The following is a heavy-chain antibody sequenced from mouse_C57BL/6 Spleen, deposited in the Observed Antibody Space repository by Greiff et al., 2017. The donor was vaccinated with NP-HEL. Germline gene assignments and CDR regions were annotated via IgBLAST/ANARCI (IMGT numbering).Heavy chain of an antibody. D-gene: IGHD1-1*01. CDR2: INPNNGGT. CDR1: GYTFTDYN. CDR3: ARPQDYYGSSYWFAY. J-gene: IGHJ3*01. V-gene: IGHV1-18*01. Sequence: EVMLVESGPELVKPGASVKIPCKASGYTFTDYNMDWVKQSHGKSLEWIGDINPNNGGTIYNQKFKGKATLTVDKSSSTAYMELRSLTSEDTAVYYCARPQDYYGSSYWFAYWGQGTLVTVSA.